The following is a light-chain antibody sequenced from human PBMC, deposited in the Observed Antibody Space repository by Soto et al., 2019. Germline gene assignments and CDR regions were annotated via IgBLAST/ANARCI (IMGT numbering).Light chain of an antibody. J-gene: IGKJ1*01. V-gene: IGKV1-5*01. CDR3: QQYNTSCT. CDR2: DVS. CDR1: QSISPW. Sequence: DIQMTQSPSTLSASVGDRVTITCRASQSISPWLAWYQQKPGKAPKLLIYDVSRLASGVPSRFSVSGSGTEFTLTTNRLHPDDSATYYCQQYNTSCTFGQGTKVEI.